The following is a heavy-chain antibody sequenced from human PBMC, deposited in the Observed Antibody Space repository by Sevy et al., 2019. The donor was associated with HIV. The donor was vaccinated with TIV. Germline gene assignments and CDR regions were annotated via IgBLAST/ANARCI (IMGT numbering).Heavy chain of an antibody. D-gene: IGHD6-19*01. V-gene: IGHV3-23*01. CDR1: GFTFSTYA. Sequence: GGSLRLSCAASGFTFSTYAMSWVRQAPGKGLEWVSGISGSGVTTYYADSVKGRFTIPRDNSKNTLYLQMNSLTAGETAVYYCAKAGVRVGGTFDLFYFDYWGQGTLVTVSS. J-gene: IGHJ4*02. CDR3: AKAGVRVGGTFDLFYFDY. CDR2: ISGSGVTT.